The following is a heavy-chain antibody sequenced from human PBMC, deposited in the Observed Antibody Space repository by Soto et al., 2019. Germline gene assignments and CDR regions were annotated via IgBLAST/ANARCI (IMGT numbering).Heavy chain of an antibody. V-gene: IGHV3-74*01. CDR3: VREPWGFSGTWYDY. Sequence: GGSLRLSCAASKFSFNNYWMHWVRQVPGKGPAWVSRINHDGSKTEYADSVKGRFTISRDNTNNTLYLQMDSLRVEDTAMYYCVREPWGFSGTWYDYWGQGTLVTVSS. CDR1: KFSFNNYW. J-gene: IGHJ4*02. D-gene: IGHD6-13*01. CDR2: INHDGSKT.